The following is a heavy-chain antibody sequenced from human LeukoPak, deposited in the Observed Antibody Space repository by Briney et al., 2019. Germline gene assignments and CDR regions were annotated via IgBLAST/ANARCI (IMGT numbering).Heavy chain of an antibody. CDR1: GGSFSGYY. J-gene: IGHJ4*02. D-gene: IGHD6-13*01. Sequence: PSETLSLTCAVYGGSFSGYYWSWIRQPPGKGLEWIGEINHSGSTNYNPSLKSRVTISVDTSKNQFSLKLSSVTAADTAVYYCARGGGIAAADPDYWGQGTLVTVSS. CDR2: INHSGST. V-gene: IGHV4-34*01. CDR3: ARGGGIAAADPDY.